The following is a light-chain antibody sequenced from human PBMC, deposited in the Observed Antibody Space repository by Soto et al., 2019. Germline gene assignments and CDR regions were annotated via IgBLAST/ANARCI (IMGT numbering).Light chain of an antibody. CDR1: QSISSW. V-gene: IGKV1-5*03. Sequence: DIQMTQSPSTLSASVGDRVTITCRASQSISSWLAWYQQKPGKAPKLLIYKASSLESGVPSRFSGSGSGTEFTLTISSLQPDDFAIYYCQEDNSYPWKFGQGTKVEIK. J-gene: IGKJ1*01. CDR2: KAS. CDR3: QEDNSYPWK.